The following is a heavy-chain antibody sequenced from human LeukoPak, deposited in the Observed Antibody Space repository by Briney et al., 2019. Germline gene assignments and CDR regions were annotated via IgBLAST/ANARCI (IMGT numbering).Heavy chain of an antibody. D-gene: IGHD3-22*01. CDR1: GFTFSSYA. V-gene: IGHV3-23*01. CDR2: ISGSGGST. CDR3: AKPKPTMIVVVITQGRHYFDY. J-gene: IGHJ4*02. Sequence: GGSLRLSCAPSGFTFSSYAMSWVRQAPGKGLEWVSAISGSGGSTYYADSVEGRFTISRDNSKNTLYLQMNSLRAEDTAVYYCAKPKPTMIVVVITQGRHYFDYWGQGTLVTVSS.